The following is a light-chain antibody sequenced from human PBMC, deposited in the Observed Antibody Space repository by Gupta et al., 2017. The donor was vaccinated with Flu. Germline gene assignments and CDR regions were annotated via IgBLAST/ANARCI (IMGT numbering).Light chain of an antibody. CDR2: GKS. Sequence: GTVDWAPGERVTRCGRGGESVNRNHLAWYKQKRGQAPRLLMYGKSNRAPGIPDRFSGGGSGTDFTLSINRLEPEDSAVFYCHHEGTSPYTFGQGTKLEIK. CDR1: ESVNRNH. V-gene: IGKV3-20*01. CDR3: HHEGTSPYT. J-gene: IGKJ2*01.